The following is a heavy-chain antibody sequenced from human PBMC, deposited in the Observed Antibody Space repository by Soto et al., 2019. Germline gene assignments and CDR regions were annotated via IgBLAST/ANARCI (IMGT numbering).Heavy chain of an antibody. CDR2: IYYSGST. CDR1: GGSISSGGYY. J-gene: IGHJ6*02. CDR3: ARDRDCSSTSCYTDYYYGMDV. Sequence: SETLSLTCTVSGGSISSGGYYWSWIRQHPGKGLEWIGYIYYSGSTYYNPSLKSRVTISVDTSKNQFSLKLSSVTAADTAVYYCARDRDCSSTSCYTDYYYGMDVWGQGTTVTVSS. V-gene: IGHV4-31*03. D-gene: IGHD2-2*02.